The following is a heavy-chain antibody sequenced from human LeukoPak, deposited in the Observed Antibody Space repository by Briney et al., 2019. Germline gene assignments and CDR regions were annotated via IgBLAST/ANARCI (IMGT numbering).Heavy chain of an antibody. CDR3: ARVETTVLGSYFDY. CDR2: ISSSSSTI. Sequence: GGFLRLSCAASGFTFSSYSMNWVRQAPGKGLEWVSYISSSSSTIYYADSVKGRFTISRDNAKNSLYLQMNSLRAEDTAVYYCARVETTVLGSYFDYWGQGTLVTVSS. J-gene: IGHJ4*02. V-gene: IGHV3-48*04. CDR1: GFTFSSYS. D-gene: IGHD4-17*01.